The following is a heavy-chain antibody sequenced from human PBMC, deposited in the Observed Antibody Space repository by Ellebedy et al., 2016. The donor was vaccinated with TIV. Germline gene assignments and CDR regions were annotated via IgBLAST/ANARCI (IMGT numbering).Heavy chain of an antibody. D-gene: IGHD3-22*01. CDR3: ARVGLGYYDTANFDY. J-gene: IGHJ4*02. V-gene: IGHV4-31*03. Sequence: MPSETLSLTCTVSGGSISSGAYYWSWIRQHPGKGLEWIGYIHYTGSTYYNPSLRSRVIISVDKSKNQFSLKLNSVTAEDTAVYYCARVGLGYYDTANFDYWGQGTLVTVSS. CDR2: IHYTGST. CDR1: GGSISSGAYY.